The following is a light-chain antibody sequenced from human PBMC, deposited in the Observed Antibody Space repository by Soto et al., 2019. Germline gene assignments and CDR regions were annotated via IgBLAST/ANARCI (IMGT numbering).Light chain of an antibody. V-gene: IGKV1-5*01. CDR3: QQYNSYPWT. CDR2: DAS. Sequence: DSQMTQSPSTLSASVGDRVTITCRASQSISSWLAWYQQKPGKAPKLLIYDASSLESGVPSRFSGSGSGTEFTLTISSLQPDDFATYYYQQYNSYPWTFGQGTKVEIK. CDR1: QSISSW. J-gene: IGKJ1*01.